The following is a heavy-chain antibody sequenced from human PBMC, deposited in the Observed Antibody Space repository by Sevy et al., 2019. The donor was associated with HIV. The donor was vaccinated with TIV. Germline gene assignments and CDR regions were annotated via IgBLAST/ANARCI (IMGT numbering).Heavy chain of an antibody. CDR1: GFTFRIYG. Sequence: GGSLRLSCAASGFTFRIYGMSWVRQAPGKGLEWVSSISGPGALTYYADSVKGRFTISRDNSKNTLFLQMNSLRAVDTALYFCAKGDEPATDYADYVPNGFDIWGQGTMVTVSS. CDR2: ISGPGALT. D-gene: IGHD4-17*01. J-gene: IGHJ3*02. V-gene: IGHV3-23*01. CDR3: AKGDEPATDYADYVPNGFDI.